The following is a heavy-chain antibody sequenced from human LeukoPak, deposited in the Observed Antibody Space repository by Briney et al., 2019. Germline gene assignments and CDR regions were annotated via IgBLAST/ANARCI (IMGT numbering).Heavy chain of an antibody. J-gene: IGHJ4*02. D-gene: IGHD3-22*01. Sequence: GGSLRLSCAASGFTFSNYWMHWVRQAPGKGLVWVSRINSDGSSTSYADSVKGRFTISRDNAKNTLYLQMNSLRAEDTAVYYCARGRGSSGYYYDYWGQGTLVTVSS. V-gene: IGHV3-74*01. CDR3: ARGRGSSGYYYDY. CDR1: GFTFSNYW. CDR2: INSDGSST.